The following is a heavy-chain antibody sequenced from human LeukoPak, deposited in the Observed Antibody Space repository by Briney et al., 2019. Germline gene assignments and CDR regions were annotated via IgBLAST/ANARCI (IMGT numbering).Heavy chain of an antibody. CDR2: MYYSWST. J-gene: IGHJ6*03. Sequence: SETLSLTCTVSGGSISSYYWSWIRQPPGQGQGWIGYMYYSWSTNYNPFLKSRVTISVDTSNNQVSLKLSSVTAADTAVYYCARGGYSYYHGNFYYYNYMDVWGKGTTVTVSS. CDR1: GGSISSYY. CDR3: ARGGYSYYHGNFYYYNYMDV. D-gene: IGHD4-11*01. V-gene: IGHV4-59*13.